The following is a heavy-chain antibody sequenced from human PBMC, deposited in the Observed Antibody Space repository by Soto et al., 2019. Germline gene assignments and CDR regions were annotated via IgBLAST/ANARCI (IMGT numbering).Heavy chain of an antibody. J-gene: IGHJ4*02. CDR3: AKEVGMIVVVITGSGVFDY. CDR2: ISYDGSNK. V-gene: IGHV3-30*18. D-gene: IGHD3-22*01. CDR1: GFTFSSYG. Sequence: QVQLVESGGGVVQPGRSLRLSCAASGFTFSSYGMHWVRQAPGKGLEWVAVISYDGSNKYYADSVKGRFTISRDNSKNTLYLQMNSLRAEDTAVYYCAKEVGMIVVVITGSGVFDYWGQGTLVTVSS.